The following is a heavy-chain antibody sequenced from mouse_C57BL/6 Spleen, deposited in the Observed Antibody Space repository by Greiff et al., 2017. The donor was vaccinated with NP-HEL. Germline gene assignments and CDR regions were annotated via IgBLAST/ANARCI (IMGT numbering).Heavy chain of an antibody. CDR2: IYPGSGST. Sequence: QVQLQQPGAELVKPGASVKMSCKASGYTFTSYWITWVKQRPGQGLEWIGEIYPGSGSTNYNEKFKSKATLTVDTSSSTAYMQLSSLTSEDSAVYYCARNNDGSSYFDYWGQGTTLTVSS. J-gene: IGHJ2*01. CDR3: ARNNDGSSYFDY. CDR1: GYTFTSYW. D-gene: IGHD1-1*01. V-gene: IGHV1-55*01.